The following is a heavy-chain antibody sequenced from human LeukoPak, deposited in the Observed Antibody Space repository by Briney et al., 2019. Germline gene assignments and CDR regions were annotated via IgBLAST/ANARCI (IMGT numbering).Heavy chain of an antibody. D-gene: IGHD2-2*01. V-gene: IGHV3-64*01. J-gene: IGHJ4*02. Sequence: GGSLRLSCAASGFTFSSYAMHWVRQAPGKGLEYVSAISSNGGSTYYANSVKGRFTISRDNSKTTLYLQMGSLRAEDMAVYYCARAVVPAAPFDYWGQGTLVTVSS. CDR3: ARAVVPAAPFDY. CDR1: GFTFSSYA. CDR2: ISSNGGST.